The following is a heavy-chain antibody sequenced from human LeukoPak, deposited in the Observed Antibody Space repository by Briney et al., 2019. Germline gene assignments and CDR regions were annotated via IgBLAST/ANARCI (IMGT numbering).Heavy chain of an antibody. V-gene: IGHV3-30*02. CDR2: IRYDGSNK. D-gene: IGHD6-19*01. J-gene: IGHJ4*02. Sequence: GGSLRLSCAASGFTFSSYAMSWVRQALGKGLEWVAFIRYDGSNKYYADSVKGRFTISRDISKNTLYLQMNSLRAEDTAVYYCAKAPPRGWLGRGWDYWGQGTLVTVSS. CDR1: GFTFSSYA. CDR3: AKAPPRGWLGRGWDY.